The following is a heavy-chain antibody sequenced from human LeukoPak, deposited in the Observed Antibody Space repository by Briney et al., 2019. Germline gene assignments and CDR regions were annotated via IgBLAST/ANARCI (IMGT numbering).Heavy chain of an antibody. CDR1: AFTFSSYG. CDR2: IWYDGSNK. J-gene: IGHJ4*02. CDR3: AKQREGDGSYQYYFDY. V-gene: IGHV3-33*06. D-gene: IGHD1-26*01. Sequence: PGRSLRLSCAASAFTFSSYGMHWVRQAPGKGLEWVAVIWYDGSNKYYADSVKGRFTISRDNSKNTLYLQMNSLRAEDTAVYYCAKQREGDGSYQYYFDYWGQGTLVTVSS.